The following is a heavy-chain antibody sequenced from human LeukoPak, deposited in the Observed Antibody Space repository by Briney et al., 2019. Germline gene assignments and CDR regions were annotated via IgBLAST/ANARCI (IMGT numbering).Heavy chain of an antibody. V-gene: IGHV3-23*01. Sequence: GGSLRLSCAASGFTFTDYAMSWVRQAPEKGLEWVSTISHSGGGTYYADSVKGRFTISRDNSKNTLYLQMNSLRAEDTAVYYCARDWTHFDYWGQGTLVTVSS. CDR2: ISHSGGGT. CDR3: ARDWTHFDY. J-gene: IGHJ4*02. CDR1: GFTFTDYA. D-gene: IGHD3/OR15-3a*01.